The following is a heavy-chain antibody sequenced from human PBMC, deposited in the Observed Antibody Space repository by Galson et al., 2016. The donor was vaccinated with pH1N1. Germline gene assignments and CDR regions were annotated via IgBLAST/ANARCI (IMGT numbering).Heavy chain of an antibody. CDR1: EYTFNDYY. Sequence: SVKVSCKASEYTFNDYYIHWVRQAPGKGLEWMGWINPNSDVTKYAQKFQDRVTMTRDTSINTAYMELSGLTSDDTAVYYCARDSKGGIPFHYWGQGTLVTLSS. D-gene: IGHD1-26*01. V-gene: IGHV1-2*02. CDR2: INPNSDVT. J-gene: IGHJ4*02. CDR3: ARDSKGGIPFHY.